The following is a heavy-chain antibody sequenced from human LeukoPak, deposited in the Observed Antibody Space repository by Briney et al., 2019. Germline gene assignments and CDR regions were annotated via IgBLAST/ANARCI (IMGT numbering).Heavy chain of an antibody. Sequence: SETLSLTCTVSGGSISSYYWSWIRQPPGKGLEWIGYIYYSGSTNYNPSLKSRVTISVDTSKNQFSLKLSSVTAADTAVYYCARLGIFTVRGASNNWFDPWGQGTLVTVSS. D-gene: IGHD3-10*01. CDR1: GGSISSYY. V-gene: IGHV4-59*01. J-gene: IGHJ5*02. CDR3: ARLGIFTVRGASNNWFDP. CDR2: IYYSGST.